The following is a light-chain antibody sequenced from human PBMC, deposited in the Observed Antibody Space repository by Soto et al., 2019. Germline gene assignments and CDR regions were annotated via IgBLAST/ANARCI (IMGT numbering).Light chain of an antibody. V-gene: IGKV1-39*01. CDR1: QSISSY. Sequence: DIQMTQSPSSLSASVGDRVTITCRASQSISSYLNWYQQKPGKAPKLLIYAASSLQSGVPSRFNGSGSGTVFTLTISSLQPEDIATYYCQQSYSTPPATFGQGTKVEIK. CDR3: QQSYSTPPAT. J-gene: IGKJ1*01. CDR2: AAS.